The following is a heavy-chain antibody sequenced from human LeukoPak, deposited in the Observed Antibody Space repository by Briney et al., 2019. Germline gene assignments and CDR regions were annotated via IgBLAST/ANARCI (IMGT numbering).Heavy chain of an antibody. Sequence: GRSLRLSCAASGFTFSSYVMHWVRQAPGKGLEWVAIISYDGSNEYYADSVKGRFTISRDNSKNTLYLQMNGLRAADTAVYYCAKDHSNALLRFGEVIRKSRDGYFDYWGQGTLVTVSS. V-gene: IGHV3-30*04. D-gene: IGHD3-10*01. J-gene: IGHJ4*02. CDR3: AKDHSNALLRFGEVIRKSRDGYFDY. CDR2: ISYDGSNE. CDR1: GFTFSSYV.